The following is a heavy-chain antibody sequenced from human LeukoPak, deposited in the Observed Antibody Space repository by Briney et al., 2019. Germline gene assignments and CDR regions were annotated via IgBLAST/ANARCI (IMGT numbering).Heavy chain of an antibody. V-gene: IGHV4-59*01. J-gene: IGHJ4*02. CDR1: GGSISSYY. CDR2: IYYSGST. CDR3: ARDPSSSYFDY. D-gene: IGHD6-13*01. Sequence: SETLSLTCTVSGGSISSYYWSWIRQPPRKGLEWIGYIYYSGSTNYNPSLKSRVTISVDTSKNQFSLKLSSVTAADTAVYYCARDPSSSYFDYWGQGTLVTVSS.